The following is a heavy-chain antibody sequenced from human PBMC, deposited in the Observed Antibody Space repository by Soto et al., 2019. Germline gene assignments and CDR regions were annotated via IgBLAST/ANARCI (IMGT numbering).Heavy chain of an antibody. CDR1: GGSIRSGGYY. D-gene: IGHD4-17*01. J-gene: IGHJ4*02. V-gene: IGHV4-31*03. Sequence: SETLSLTCTVSGGSIRSGGYYWSWIRQHPGKGLEWIGYIYYSGSTYYNPSLKSRVTISVDTSKNQFSLKLSSVTAADTAVYYCARAGSDYGDYETDYWGQGTLVTVSS. CDR3: ARAGSDYGDYETDY. CDR2: IYYSGST.